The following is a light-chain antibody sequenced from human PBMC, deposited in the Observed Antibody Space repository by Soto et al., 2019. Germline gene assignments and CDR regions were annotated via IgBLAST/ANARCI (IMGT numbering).Light chain of an antibody. V-gene: IGLV2-11*01. CDR2: NVT. CDR3: CSYAGTYTFYV. J-gene: IGLJ1*01. CDR1: SITAAVYDY. Sequence: QSVVPQPRSQPAPPEPSSTTSSPGTSITAAVYDYVSWYQQHPGKAPKLMIYNVTKRPSGVPDRFSGSRSGNTASLTISGLQAEDDADYYCCSYAGTYTFYVFGTG.